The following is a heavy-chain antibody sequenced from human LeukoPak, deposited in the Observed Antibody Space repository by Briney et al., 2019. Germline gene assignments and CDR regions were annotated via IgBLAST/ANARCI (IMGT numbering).Heavy chain of an antibody. CDR3: AGEYFDCFTTEPDY. Sequence: GGSLTLSCAASGFTFSSYAMRWLRQAPGKGLEWVSAISGNGGSTYYADSVKGRFTISRDNSKNTLYLQMNSLRAEDTAVYYCAGEYFDCFTTEPDYWGQGTLVTVSS. V-gene: IGHV3-23*01. D-gene: IGHD3-9*01. CDR2: ISGNGGST. CDR1: GFTFSSYA. J-gene: IGHJ4*02.